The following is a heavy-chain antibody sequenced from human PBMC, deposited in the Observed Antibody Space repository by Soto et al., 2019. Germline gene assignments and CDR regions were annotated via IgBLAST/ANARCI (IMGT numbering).Heavy chain of an antibody. Sequence: EVQLAESGGDLVQPGGSLRLSCVGSGFTFSYYEMNWVRQAPGKGLERVAFISHTDRLTHYPDSVKGRFTISRDTAQNSLYLEMTSLRVEDTGVYYCARDTGRASADLWGQGTLVTVSS. J-gene: IGHJ5*02. CDR1: GFTFSYYE. V-gene: IGHV3-48*03. CDR3: ARDTGRASADL. CDR2: ISHTDRLT. D-gene: IGHD6-13*01.